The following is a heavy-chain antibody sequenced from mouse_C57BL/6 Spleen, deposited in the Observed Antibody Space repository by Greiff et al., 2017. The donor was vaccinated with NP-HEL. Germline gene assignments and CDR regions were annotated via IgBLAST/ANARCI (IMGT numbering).Heavy chain of an antibody. CDR1: GFTFSDYG. CDR3: ARDPAFYYDYDVGYAMDY. J-gene: IGHJ4*01. V-gene: IGHV5-17*01. D-gene: IGHD2-4*01. CDR2: ISSGSSTI. Sequence: DVMLVESGGGLVKPGGSLKLSCAASGFTFSDYGMHWVRQAPEKGLEWVAYISSGSSTIYYADTVKGRFTISRDNAKNTLFLQMTSLRSEDTAMYYCARDPAFYYDYDVGYAMDYWGQGTSVTVSS.